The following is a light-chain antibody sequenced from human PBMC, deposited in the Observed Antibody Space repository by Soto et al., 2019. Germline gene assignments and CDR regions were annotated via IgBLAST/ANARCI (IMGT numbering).Light chain of an antibody. CDR3: TSYATSRTLV. Sequence: QSALTQPASVSGSPGQSITISCTGTSSDVGAYNFVSWYQQRPGKAPQLVIYEVSYRPSGISDRFSGSKSDNTASLTISGLQAEDEADYYCTSYATSRTLVFGTGTKLTVL. CDR2: EVS. CDR1: SSDVGAYNF. V-gene: IGLV2-14*01. J-gene: IGLJ1*01.